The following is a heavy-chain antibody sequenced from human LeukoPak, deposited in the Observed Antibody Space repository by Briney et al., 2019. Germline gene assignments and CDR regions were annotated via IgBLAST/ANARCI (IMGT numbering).Heavy chain of an antibody. D-gene: IGHD1-26*01. V-gene: IGHV3-48*02. J-gene: IGHJ4*02. CDR1: GFTFNSYS. CDR3: ARAWYSWGYYFDY. Sequence: PGGSLRLSCAASGFTFNSYSMNWVRQAPGKGLEWVSYISSSSSTIFYADSVKGRFTISRDNAKNSLYLQMHSLRDEDTAVYYCARAWYSWGYYFDYWGQGTLVTVSS. CDR2: ISSSSSTI.